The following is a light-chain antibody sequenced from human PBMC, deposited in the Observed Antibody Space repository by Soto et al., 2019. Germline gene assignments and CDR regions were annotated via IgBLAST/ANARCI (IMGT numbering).Light chain of an antibody. J-gene: IGKJ1*01. CDR3: QQYYDWPRT. V-gene: IGKV3-15*01. CDR1: QGITSD. Sequence: ETVMMQSPATLSVSPGERVTLSCRASQGITSDLARYQQKPGQAPRVLIYGASTRATDIPVRFSGSGSGTDFTRTISSRQCEDSAVYYCQQYYDWPRTFGQGTKVDIK. CDR2: GAS.